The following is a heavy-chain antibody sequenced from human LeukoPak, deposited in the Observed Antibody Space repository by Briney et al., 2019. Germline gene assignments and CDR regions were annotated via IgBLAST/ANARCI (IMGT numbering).Heavy chain of an antibody. CDR3: ARAWGDYDFWSGYSGIDY. J-gene: IGHJ4*02. Sequence: GGSLRLSCAASGFTFSSNAMHWVRQAPGKGLEYVSAISSNGGSTYYANSVKGRFTISRDNSKNTLYLQMGSLRAEDMAVYYCARAWGDYDFWSGYSGIDYWGQGTLVTVSS. CDR1: GFTFSSNA. V-gene: IGHV3-64*01. CDR2: ISSNGGST. D-gene: IGHD3-3*01.